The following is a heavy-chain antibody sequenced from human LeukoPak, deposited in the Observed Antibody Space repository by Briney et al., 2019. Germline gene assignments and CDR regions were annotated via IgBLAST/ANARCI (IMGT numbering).Heavy chain of an antibody. CDR2: ISSSGSYI. V-gene: IGHV3-21*01. CDR3: ARGGVPAAMAYYFDY. D-gene: IGHD2-2*01. CDR1: GFTFSSYS. Sequence: GGSLRLSCAASGFTFSSYSMNWVRQAPGKGLEWVSSISSSGSYIYYADSVKGRFTISRDNAKNSLYLQMNSLRAEDTAVYYCARGGVPAAMAYYFDYWGQGTLVTVSS. J-gene: IGHJ4*02.